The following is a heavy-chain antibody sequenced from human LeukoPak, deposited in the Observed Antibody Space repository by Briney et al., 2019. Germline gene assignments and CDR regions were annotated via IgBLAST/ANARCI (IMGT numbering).Heavy chain of an antibody. CDR1: GGSFSGYY. V-gene: IGHV4-34*01. CDR2: INHSGST. CDR3: ASRMVRGYYYYGMDV. D-gene: IGHD3-10*01. Sequence: ASETLSLTCAVYGGSFSGYYWSWIRQPPGKGLEWIGEINHSGSTNYNPSLKSRVTISVDTSKNQFSLKLSSVTAADTAVYYCASRMVRGYYYYGMDVWGQGTTVTVSS. J-gene: IGHJ6*02.